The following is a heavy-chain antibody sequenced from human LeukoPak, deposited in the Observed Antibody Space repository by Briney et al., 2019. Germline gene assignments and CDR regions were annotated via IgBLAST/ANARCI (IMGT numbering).Heavy chain of an antibody. J-gene: IGHJ4*02. V-gene: IGHV3-74*01. CDR2: INEDGSTT. Sequence: GGSQRLSCAASGFTFSSNWMHWVRQAPGKGLVWVSRINEDGSTTNYADSVKGRSTIFRDNAKNTLYLQMNSLRAEDTAVYYCVRDLGGRSGHWGQGTLVTVSS. CDR1: GFTFSSNW. CDR3: VRDLGGRSGH. D-gene: IGHD1-26*01.